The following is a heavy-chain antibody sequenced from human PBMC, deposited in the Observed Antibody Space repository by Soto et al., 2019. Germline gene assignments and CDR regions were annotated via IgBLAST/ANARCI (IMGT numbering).Heavy chain of an antibody. CDR2: INISGGGT. Sequence: ASVKVSCTTSGYTFTTHYTHWVRQAPGQGLEWMGIINISGGGTSYAQKFQGRVTMSRDTSTSTVYMELSSLRSEDTAVYYCARDSTLAYWGQGTLVTVSS. V-gene: IGHV1-46*01. CDR3: ARDSTLAY. CDR1: GYTFTTHY. J-gene: IGHJ4*02.